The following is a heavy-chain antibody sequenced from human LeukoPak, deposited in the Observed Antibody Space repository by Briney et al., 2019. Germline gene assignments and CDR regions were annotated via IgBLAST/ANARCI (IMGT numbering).Heavy chain of an antibody. J-gene: IGHJ6*02. Sequence: SETLSLTCAVYGGSFSGYYWSWIRQPPGKGLEWIGEINHSGSTNYNPSLKSRVTISVDTSKNQFSLKLSSVTAADTAVYYCARVGLQVPAAMLLNGYYYYGMDVWGQGTTVTVSS. CDR1: GGSFSGYY. D-gene: IGHD2-2*01. CDR3: ARVGLQVPAAMLLNGYYYYGMDV. V-gene: IGHV4-34*01. CDR2: INHSGST.